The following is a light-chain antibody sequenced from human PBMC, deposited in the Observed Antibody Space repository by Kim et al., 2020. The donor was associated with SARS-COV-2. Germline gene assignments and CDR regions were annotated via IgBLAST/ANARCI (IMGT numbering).Light chain of an antibody. J-gene: IGLJ2*01. CDR3: GTWDSRLGGVV. Sequence: GRKVAIACAGRTSNLGICDVYWSQHLPGTATKLLFFDNNMRHSGIPERFAGSRSGTSATLRLTGLQTGDEADYFCGTWDSRLGGVVFGGRTQLTVL. V-gene: IGLV1-51*01. CDR2: DNN. CDR1: TSNLGICD.